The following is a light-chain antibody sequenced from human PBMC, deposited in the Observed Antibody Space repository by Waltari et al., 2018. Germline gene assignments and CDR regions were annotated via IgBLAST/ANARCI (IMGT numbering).Light chain of an antibody. J-gene: IGKJ1*01. CDR3: QQYCTSPTWT. CDR2: GAS. V-gene: IGKV3-20*01. CDR1: QSVSSSF. Sequence: IVLTQSPGTLPLSPGERATLSCRASQSVSSSFLAWYQQKPGQAPRLLIYGASSRATGIPDRFSGSGSGTDFTLTISRLEPEDFAVYYCQQYCTSPTWTFGQGTKVEIK.